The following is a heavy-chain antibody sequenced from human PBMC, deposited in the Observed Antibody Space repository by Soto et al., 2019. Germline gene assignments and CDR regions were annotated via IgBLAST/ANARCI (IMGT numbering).Heavy chain of an antibody. D-gene: IGHD4-4*01. V-gene: IGHV4-30-2*01. CDR1: GGSISSGGYS. J-gene: IGHJ4*02. CDR2: IYHSGST. Sequence: SETLSLTCAVSGGSISSGGYSWTWIRQPPGKGLEWIGYIYHSGSTYYNPSLKSRVTISVDRSKNQFSLKLSSVTAADTAAYYCARGMTTVTTLDYWGQGTLVTVSS. CDR3: ARGMTTVTTLDY.